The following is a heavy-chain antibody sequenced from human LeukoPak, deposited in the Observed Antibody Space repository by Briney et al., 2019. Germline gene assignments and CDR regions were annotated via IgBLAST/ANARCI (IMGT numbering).Heavy chain of an antibody. CDR3: AKDPKRYCSGGSCHYFDY. Sequence: PGGSLRLSCAASGFTFSSYAMSWVRQAPGKGLEWVSAISGSGGSTYYADSVKGRFTISRDNSKNTLYLQMNSLRAEDTAVYYCAKDPKRYCSGGSCHYFDYWGQGTLVTVSS. J-gene: IGHJ4*02. V-gene: IGHV3-23*01. D-gene: IGHD2-15*01. CDR1: GFTFSSYA. CDR2: ISGSGGST.